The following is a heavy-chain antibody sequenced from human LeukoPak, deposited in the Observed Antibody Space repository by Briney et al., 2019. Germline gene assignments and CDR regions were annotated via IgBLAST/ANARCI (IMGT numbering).Heavy chain of an antibody. CDR3: ARVHYHYDSSGPEWWFDP. V-gene: IGHV4-59*12. J-gene: IGHJ5*02. D-gene: IGHD3-22*01. CDR2: SYYSGGT. CDR1: GGSLNNYY. Sequence: SETLSLTCTVSGGSLNNYYWGWIRQAAGRGLEWIAYSYYSGGTNYNPSLKSRVTISVDTSKNQFSLKLTSVTAADTAVYYCARVHYHYDSSGPEWWFDPWGQGTLVTVSS.